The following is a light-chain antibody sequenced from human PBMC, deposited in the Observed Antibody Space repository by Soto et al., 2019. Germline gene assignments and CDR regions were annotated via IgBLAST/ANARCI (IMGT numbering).Light chain of an antibody. CDR2: GTS. V-gene: IGKV3-15*01. CDR3: QQYINWPRT. CDR1: QSVNTD. Sequence: EIVLTQSPGTLSLSPGERATLSCRASQSVNTDLAWYQQKPGQPPRLLVFGTSTRATGIPARFSGSGSGTEFTLTISSLQSEDFAVYYCQQYINWPRTFGQGTKVDI. J-gene: IGKJ1*01.